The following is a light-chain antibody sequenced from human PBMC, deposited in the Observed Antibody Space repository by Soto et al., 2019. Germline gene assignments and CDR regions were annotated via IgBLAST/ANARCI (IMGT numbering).Light chain of an antibody. Sequence: QSVLTQPASVSGSPGQSITISCTGTSSDVGAYDYVSWFQQHPDKAPKLIISVVTNRPSGVSNRFSGSKSGNTASLTISGLQPKDEADYYCGLYTSSDTPYVFGTGTKLTVL. J-gene: IGLJ1*01. V-gene: IGLV2-14*01. CDR3: GLYTSSDTPYV. CDR2: VVT. CDR1: SSDVGAYDY.